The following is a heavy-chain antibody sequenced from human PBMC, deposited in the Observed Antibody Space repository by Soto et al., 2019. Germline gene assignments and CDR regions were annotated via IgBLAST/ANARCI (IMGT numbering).Heavy chain of an antibody. CDR1: GFTFSSYW. D-gene: IGHD2-15*01. J-gene: IGHJ4*02. CDR3: ARDLEFVRSSGGPSDY. CDR2: IKQDGSEK. Sequence: LPGGSLRLSCAASGFTFSSYWMSWVRQAPGKGLEWVANIKQDGSEKYYVDSVKGRFTISRDNAKNSLYLQMNSLRAEDTAVYYCARDLEFVRSSGGPSDYWGQGTLVTVSS. V-gene: IGHV3-7*03.